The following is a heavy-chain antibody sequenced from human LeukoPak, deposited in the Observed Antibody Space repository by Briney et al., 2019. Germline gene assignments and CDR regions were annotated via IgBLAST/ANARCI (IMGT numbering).Heavy chain of an antibody. V-gene: IGHV3-23*01. D-gene: IGHD1-1*01. Sequence: GGSLRLSCAASGFTFSSYAMSWVRQAPGKGLEWGSAIIGSGGRTYYADSVKGRFTISRDNSKNTLYLQMNSLRAEDTAVYYCAKDAVKLVRDYWGQGTLVTVSS. CDR1: GFTFSSYA. J-gene: IGHJ4*02. CDR2: IIGSGGRT. CDR3: AKDAVKLVRDY.